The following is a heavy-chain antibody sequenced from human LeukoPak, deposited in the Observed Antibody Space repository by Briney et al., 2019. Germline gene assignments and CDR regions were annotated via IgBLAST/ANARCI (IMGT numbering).Heavy chain of an antibody. CDR1: GFTFGSYA. CDR3: ARDSHYGYTNSWYHLVHIDY. D-gene: IGHD6-13*01. CDR2: ISSSSSYI. Sequence: PGGSLRLSCAASGFTFGSYAMNWVRQAPGKGLEWVSSISSSSSYIYYADSVKGRFTISRDNAKHSLELQMNSLRAEDTAVYYCARDSHYGYTNSWYHLVHIDYWGQGTLVTVSS. V-gene: IGHV3-21*01. J-gene: IGHJ4*02.